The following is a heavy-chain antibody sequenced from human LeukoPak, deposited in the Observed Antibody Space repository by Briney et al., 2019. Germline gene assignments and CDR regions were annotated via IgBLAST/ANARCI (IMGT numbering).Heavy chain of an antibody. V-gene: IGHV3-21*01. CDR3: ARDSGSFFVDF. Sequence: GGSLRLSCAASGSTFSSYSMNWVRQAPGKGLEWVSSISSSSSYIYYADSVKGRFTISRDNAKNSLYLQMNSLRAEDTAVYYCARDSGSFFVDFWGQGTLVTVSS. D-gene: IGHD1-26*01. CDR1: GSTFSSYS. CDR2: ISSSSSYI. J-gene: IGHJ4*02.